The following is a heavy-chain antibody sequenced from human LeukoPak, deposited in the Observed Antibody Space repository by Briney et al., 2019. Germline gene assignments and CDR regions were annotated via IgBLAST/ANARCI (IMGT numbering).Heavy chain of an antibody. CDR3: AELGITMIGGV. Sequence: GGSLRLSCAASGFTFSSYAMSWVRQAPGKGLEWVSGISGSGGSGGSTYYADSVKGRFTISRDNAKNTLYLQMNSLRAEDTAVYYCAELGITMIGGVWGKGTTVTISS. V-gene: IGHV3-23*01. D-gene: IGHD3-10*02. CDR2: ISGSGGSGGST. CDR1: GFTFSSYA. J-gene: IGHJ6*04.